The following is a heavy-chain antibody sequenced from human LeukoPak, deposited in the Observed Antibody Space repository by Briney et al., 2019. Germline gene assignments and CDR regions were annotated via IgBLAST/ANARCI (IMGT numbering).Heavy chain of an antibody. CDR3: ARIMVRGVSDY. V-gene: IGHV3-48*01. Sequence: GGSLRLSCAASGFTFSSYSMNWVRQAPGKGLEWVSYISSSSSTIYYADSVKGRFTISRDNTKNSLYLQTDSLRAEDTAVYYCARIMVRGVSDYWGQGTLVTVSS. CDR1: GFTFSSYS. J-gene: IGHJ4*02. CDR2: ISSSSSTI. D-gene: IGHD3-10*01.